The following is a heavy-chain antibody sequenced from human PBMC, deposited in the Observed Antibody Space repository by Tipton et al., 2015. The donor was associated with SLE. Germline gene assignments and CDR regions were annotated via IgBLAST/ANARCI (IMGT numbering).Heavy chain of an antibody. Sequence: TLSLTCDVNGGSFSGYYWSWIRQHPGKGLEWIGYIYYSGSTYYNPSLKSRVTISIDTSKNQFSLKLSSVTATDMAVYYCARALQIYFDYWGQGTLVTVSS. CDR1: GGSFSGYY. V-gene: IGHV4-31*11. CDR3: ARALQIYFDY. CDR2: IYYSGST. J-gene: IGHJ4*02.